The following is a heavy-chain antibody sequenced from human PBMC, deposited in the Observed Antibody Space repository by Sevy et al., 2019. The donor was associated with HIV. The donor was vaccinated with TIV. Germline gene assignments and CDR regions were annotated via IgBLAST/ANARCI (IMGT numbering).Heavy chain of an antibody. J-gene: IGHJ6*02. V-gene: IGHV5-51*01. CDR3: ASHSIAVAGTGCEPYYYYGLDV. D-gene: IGHD6-19*01. CDR2: IYPCDSDT. Sequence: GGSLKIPCYSSGYSFTSYWIGLGRQMPGKGLEWIGIIYPCDSDTRYSPSFQGQVLISADKSGSTAYLQWSSLKAADLAMYYWASHSIAVAGTGCEPYYYYGLDVWGQGTTVTVSS. CDR1: GYSFTSYW.